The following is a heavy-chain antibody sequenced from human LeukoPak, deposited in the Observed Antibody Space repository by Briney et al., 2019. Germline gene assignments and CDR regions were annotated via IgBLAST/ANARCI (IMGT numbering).Heavy chain of an antibody. Sequence: SETLSLTCAIYGVSFRGYSWTWVRQPPGKGLEWVGEFSNSGFPFYNPSLGGRVIISVDTSKNQFSLKLSSVTAADTAVYYCARFSSSWYSLDYWGQGTLVTVSS. CDR1: GVSFRGYS. V-gene: IGHV4-34*01. CDR3: ARFSSSWYSLDY. D-gene: IGHD6-13*01. CDR2: FSNSGFP. J-gene: IGHJ4*02.